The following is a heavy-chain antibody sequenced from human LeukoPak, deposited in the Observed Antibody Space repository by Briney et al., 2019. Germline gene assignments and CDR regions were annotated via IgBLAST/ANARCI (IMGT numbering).Heavy chain of an antibody. V-gene: IGHV1-18*01. D-gene: IGHD6-6*01. J-gene: IGHJ6*03. CDR3: AGAGSTYSSSWNVYYYMDV. CDR1: GYTFTSYG. CDR2: ISAYNGNT. Sequence: GASVKVSCKASGYTFTSYGISWVRQAPGQGLEWMGWISAYNGNTNYAQKLQGRVTMTRDTSISTAYMELSRLRSDDTAVYYCAGAGSTYSSSWNVYYYMDVWGKGTTVTVSS.